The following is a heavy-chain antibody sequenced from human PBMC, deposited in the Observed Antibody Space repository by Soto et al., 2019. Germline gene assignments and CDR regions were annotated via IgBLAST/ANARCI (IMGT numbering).Heavy chain of an antibody. Sequence: QVQLVQSGDEVKKPGASVKVSCKASGYTFSSFRISWVRQAPGQGLEWMGWISADSGSTNYAPRFQYSVTMSTDPSTTTAYMVLPSLRSDDTAVYYCARPLDYYYYAMDVWGQGTTFTVAS. J-gene: IGHJ6*02. V-gene: IGHV1-18*01. CDR3: ARPLDYYYYAMDV. CDR1: GYTFSSFR. CDR2: ISADSGST.